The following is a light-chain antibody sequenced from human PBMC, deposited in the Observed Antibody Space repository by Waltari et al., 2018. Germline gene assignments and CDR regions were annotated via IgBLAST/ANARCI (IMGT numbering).Light chain of an antibody. CDR2: AAS. V-gene: IGKV1-9*01. CDR1: QGLSSY. J-gene: IGKJ4*01. Sequence: DIQLTQSPSFLSASVRDRVTITCRASQGLSSYLTWFQHKPGKAPKLLIYAASTLQSGVPSRFSGSGSGTEFTLTISSLQPEDFATYYCHQVNTYPLTFGGGTKVEIK. CDR3: HQVNTYPLT.